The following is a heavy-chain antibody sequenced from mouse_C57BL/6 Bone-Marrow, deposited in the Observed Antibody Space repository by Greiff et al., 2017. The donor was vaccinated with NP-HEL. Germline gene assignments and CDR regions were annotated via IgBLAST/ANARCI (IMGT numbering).Heavy chain of an antibody. CDR1: GYTFTSYW. D-gene: IGHD2-5*01. CDR3: ARSKAYYSTNFDY. Sequence: VQLQQPGAELVKPGASVKLSCKASGYTFTSYWMHWVKQRPGQGLEWIGMIHPNSGSTNYNEKFKSKATLTVDKSSSTAYMQLSSLTSEDSAVYYCARSKAYYSTNFDYWGQGTTLTVSS. J-gene: IGHJ2*01. CDR2: IHPNSGST. V-gene: IGHV1-64*01.